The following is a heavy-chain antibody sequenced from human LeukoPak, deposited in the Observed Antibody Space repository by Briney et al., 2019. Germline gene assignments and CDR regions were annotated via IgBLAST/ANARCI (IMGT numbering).Heavy chain of an antibody. D-gene: IGHD6-6*01. J-gene: IGHJ6*03. CDR3: ARDPKSSGYYYHYMDV. CDR2: ISFDGNNK. CDR1: GFIFSNSA. V-gene: IGHV3-30*04. Sequence: GGSLRLSCAASGFIFSNSAMYWVRQAPGEGLERVAVISFDGNNKYEADSVKGRFTISRDNSRNTLYLQMNSLRVDDTAVYYCARDPKSSGYYYHYMDVWGKGTTVIVSS.